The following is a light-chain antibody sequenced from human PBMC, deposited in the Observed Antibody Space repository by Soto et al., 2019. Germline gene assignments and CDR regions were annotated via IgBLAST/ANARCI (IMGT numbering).Light chain of an antibody. Sequence: DIQMTQSPSTLSASVGDRGTITCRASQSISSSLAWFQQKPGRAPNLLIYDASSLESGVPSRFSGSGSGTEFTLTISSLQPDDFATYYCQQYSSYWTFGQGTKVEIK. V-gene: IGKV1-5*01. J-gene: IGKJ1*01. CDR1: QSISSS. CDR2: DAS. CDR3: QQYSSYWT.